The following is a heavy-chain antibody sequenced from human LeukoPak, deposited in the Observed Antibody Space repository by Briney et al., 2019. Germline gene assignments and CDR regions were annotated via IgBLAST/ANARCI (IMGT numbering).Heavy chain of an antibody. CDR2: IYPGDFDT. Sequence: GESLKISCKGSGYSFTSYWLGWVRQMPGKGLEWMGIIYPGDFDTRYSPSFQGQVTISADKSISTAYLQWSSLKASDTAMYYCARRTTAIRPHFDYWGQGTLVTVSS. V-gene: IGHV5-51*01. CDR3: ARRTTAIRPHFDY. J-gene: IGHJ4*02. CDR1: GYSFTSYW. D-gene: IGHD4-17*01.